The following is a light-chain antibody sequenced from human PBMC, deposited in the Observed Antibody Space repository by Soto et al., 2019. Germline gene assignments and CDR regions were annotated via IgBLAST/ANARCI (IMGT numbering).Light chain of an antibody. Sequence: QSVLTQSASVSGSPGQSITISCTGTSSDVGSYNLVSWYQQHPGKAPKLMIYEGTKRPSGVSNRFSGSKSGNTASLTISGLQAEDEADYYCCSYAGSTSYVFGTGTMLTVL. CDR2: EGT. CDR3: CSYAGSTSYV. J-gene: IGLJ1*01. V-gene: IGLV2-23*01. CDR1: SSDVGSYNL.